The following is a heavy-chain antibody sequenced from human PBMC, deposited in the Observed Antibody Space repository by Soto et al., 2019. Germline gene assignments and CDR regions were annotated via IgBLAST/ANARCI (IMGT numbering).Heavy chain of an antibody. V-gene: IGHV4-34*01. CDR3: ARVPQSGITRLEY. D-gene: IGHD3-10*01. CDR1: GGSFSGYY. Sequence: SETLSLTCAVYGGSFSGYYWSWIRQPPGKGLEWIGEINHSGSTNYNPSLKSRVTISVDTSKNQFSLKLSSVTAADTAVYYCARVPQSGITRLEYWGQGTLVTVSS. CDR2: INHSGST. J-gene: IGHJ4*02.